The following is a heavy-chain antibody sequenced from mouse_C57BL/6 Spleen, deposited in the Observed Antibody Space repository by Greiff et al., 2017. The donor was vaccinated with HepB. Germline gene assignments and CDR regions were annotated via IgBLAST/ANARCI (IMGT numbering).Heavy chain of an antibody. CDR1: GYTFTSYW. J-gene: IGHJ4*01. CDR2: IDPSDSYT. V-gene: IGHV1-59*01. D-gene: IGHD3-1*01. Sequence: VQLQQSGAELVRPGTSVKLSCKASGYTFTSYWMHWVKQRPGQGLEWIGVIDPSDSYTNYNQKFKGKATLTVDTSSSTAYMQLSSLTSEDSAVYYCARRPRYAMDYGGQGTSVTVSS. CDR3: ARRPRYAMDY.